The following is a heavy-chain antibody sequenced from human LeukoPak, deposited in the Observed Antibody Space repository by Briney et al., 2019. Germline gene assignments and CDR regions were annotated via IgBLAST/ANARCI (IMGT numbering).Heavy chain of an antibody. CDR1: GFTFSSYE. J-gene: IGHJ4*02. Sequence: GGSLRLSCAASGFTFSSYEMNWVRQAPGKGLEWVSYTSSSGSTIYYADSVKGRFTISRDNAKNSLYLQMNSLRAEDTAVYYCARDPDYGDPDYWGQGTLVTVSS. CDR2: TSSSGSTI. D-gene: IGHD4-17*01. V-gene: IGHV3-48*03. CDR3: ARDPDYGDPDY.